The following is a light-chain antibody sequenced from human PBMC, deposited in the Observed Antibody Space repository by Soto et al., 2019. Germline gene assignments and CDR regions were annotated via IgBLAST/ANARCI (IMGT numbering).Light chain of an antibody. J-gene: IGLJ1*01. CDR2: EVS. CDR1: SSDVGSYNR. CDR3: SSFTSSTTYV. Sequence: QSALTQPPSVSGSPGQSVAVSCTGTSSDVGSYNRVSWYQQPPGTAPKLIIYEVSNRPSGVPDRFSGSKSGNTASLTISGLQAEDEADYYCSSFTSSTTYVVGTGTKVTVL. V-gene: IGLV2-18*02.